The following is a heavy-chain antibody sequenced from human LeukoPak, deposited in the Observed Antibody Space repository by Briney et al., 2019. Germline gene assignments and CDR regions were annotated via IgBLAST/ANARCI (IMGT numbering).Heavy chain of an antibody. CDR3: ARVLAVEMATRSYYFDH. D-gene: IGHD5-24*01. V-gene: IGHV4-59*01. Sequence: SETLSLTCTVSGGSISSYYWSWIRQPPGKGLEWIGYISYSGSTNYNPSLKSRVTISVDTSKNQFSLKLSSVTAADTAVYYCARVLAVEMATRSYYFDHWGQRTLVTVSS. CDR2: ISYSGST. J-gene: IGHJ4*01. CDR1: GGSISSYY.